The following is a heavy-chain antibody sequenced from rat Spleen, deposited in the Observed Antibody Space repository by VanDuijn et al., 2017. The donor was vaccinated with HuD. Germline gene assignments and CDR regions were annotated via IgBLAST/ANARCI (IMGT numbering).Heavy chain of an antibody. J-gene: IGHJ4*01. Sequence: EVQLVESGGGLVQPGRSLKISCTASGFIFRKYDMAWVRQAPTKGLEWVASISPSGGSTYYRDSVKGRFTISRDNAKSTLYLQMNSLTSEDTATYYCARPGITSYVMDAWGQGASVTVSS. D-gene: IGHD1-4*01. CDR3: ARPGITSYVMDA. CDR2: ISPSGGST. CDR1: GFIFRKYD. V-gene: IGHV5-25*01.